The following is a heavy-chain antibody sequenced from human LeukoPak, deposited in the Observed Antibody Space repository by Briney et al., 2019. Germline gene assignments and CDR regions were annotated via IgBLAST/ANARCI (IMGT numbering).Heavy chain of an antibody. V-gene: IGHV1-2*02. CDR1: GYTFTGYY. CDR3: ARDVNCSGGSCSSY. Sequence: ASVKVSCKASGYTFTGYYMHWVRQAPGQGLEWMGWINPNSGGTNYAQKFQGRVTMTRDTSTSTAYMELSRLRSDDTAVYYCARDVNCSGGSCSSYWGQGTLVTVSS. J-gene: IGHJ4*02. CDR2: INPNSGGT. D-gene: IGHD2-15*01.